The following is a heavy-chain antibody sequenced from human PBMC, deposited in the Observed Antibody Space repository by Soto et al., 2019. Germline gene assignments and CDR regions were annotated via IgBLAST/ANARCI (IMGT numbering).Heavy chain of an antibody. CDR2: IYYSGST. CDR1: GGSISSYY. J-gene: IGHJ3*02. CDR3: ARFSSSGGFDI. D-gene: IGHD6-6*01. V-gene: IGHV4-59*01. Sequence: QVQLQESGPGLVKPSETLSLTCTVSGGSISSYYWSWIRQPPGKGLEWIGYIYYSGSTNYNPSLKSRVTISVDTSKNQFSLKLSSVTAADTAVYYCARFSSSGGFDIWGQGTMVTVSS.